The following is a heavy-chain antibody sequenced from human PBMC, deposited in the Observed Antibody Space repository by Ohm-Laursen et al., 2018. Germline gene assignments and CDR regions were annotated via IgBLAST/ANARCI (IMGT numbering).Heavy chain of an antibody. D-gene: IGHD3-22*01. CDR2: VHSSGST. CDR1: GGAISSYY. Sequence: SQTLSLTCTISGGAISSYYWSWIRQPAGKGLEWIGRVHSSGSTNYNPSLKSRVTMSVDTSKNQFSLKLSSVTAADTAVYFCAGETRTYYSDGSVYTLDIWGQGTMVTVSS. J-gene: IGHJ3*02. V-gene: IGHV4-4*07. CDR3: AGETRTYYSDGSVYTLDI.